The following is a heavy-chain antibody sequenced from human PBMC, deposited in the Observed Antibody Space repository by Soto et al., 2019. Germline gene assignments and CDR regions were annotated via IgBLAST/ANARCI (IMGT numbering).Heavy chain of an antibody. CDR2: IIPILGIA. CDR1: GGTFSSYT. J-gene: IGHJ4*02. CDR3: ARDPFATDYGGNADFDY. D-gene: IGHD4-17*01. Sequence: SVKVSCKASGGTFSSYTISWVRQAPGQGLEWMGRIIPILGIANYAQKFQGRVTITADKSTSTAYMELSSLRSEDTAVYYCARDPFATDYGGNADFDYWGQGTLVTVSS. V-gene: IGHV1-69*04.